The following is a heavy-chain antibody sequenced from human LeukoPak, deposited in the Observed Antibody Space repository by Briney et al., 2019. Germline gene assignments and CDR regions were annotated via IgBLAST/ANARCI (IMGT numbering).Heavy chain of an antibody. CDR2: ISYSVTT. CDR1: GGSISSTSYY. J-gene: IGHJ4*02. V-gene: IGHV4-39*01. CDR3: ARHLRGATIYYDY. Sequence: SETLSLTCTVSGGSISSTSYYWAWIRQPPGKGLEWIASISYSVTTYYTPSLKSRVTISVDTSKNQFSLRLSSVTAADTAVYYCARHLRGATIYYDYWGQGTLVTVSS. D-gene: IGHD1-26*01.